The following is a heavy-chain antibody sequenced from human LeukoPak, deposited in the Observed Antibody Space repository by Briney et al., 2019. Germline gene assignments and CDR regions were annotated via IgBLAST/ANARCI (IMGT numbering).Heavy chain of an antibody. Sequence: KPSETLALTCTVSGGSISSYFWSFIRQPAGKGLEWIGRIHTSWTTYYNPSLKSRVTMSVDTSRNQFSLRLTSVTAADTAVYYCARGFYSPHYWGQGTLVSVSS. CDR2: IHTSWTT. CDR1: GGSISSYF. J-gene: IGHJ4*02. V-gene: IGHV4-4*07. D-gene: IGHD4-11*01. CDR3: ARGFYSPHY.